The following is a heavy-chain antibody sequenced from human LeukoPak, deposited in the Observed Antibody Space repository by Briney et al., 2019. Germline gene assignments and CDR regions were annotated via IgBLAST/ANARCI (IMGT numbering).Heavy chain of an antibody. CDR2: ISGSGGST. Sequence: GGSLRLSCAASGFTFSTYAMTWVRQAPGKGLEWVSAISGSGGSTYYADSVKGRFTISRDNSKNTLYLKMNSLRAEDTAVYYCAKVYSSSWYDAFDIWGQGKMVTVSS. V-gene: IGHV3-23*01. J-gene: IGHJ3*02. CDR3: AKVYSSSWYDAFDI. CDR1: GFTFSTYA. D-gene: IGHD6-13*01.